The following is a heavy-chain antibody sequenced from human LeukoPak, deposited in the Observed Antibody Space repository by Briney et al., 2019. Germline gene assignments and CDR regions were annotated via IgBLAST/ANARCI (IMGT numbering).Heavy chain of an antibody. V-gene: IGHV3-30*03. J-gene: IGHJ1*01. CDR1: GFTFSSYG. D-gene: IGHD2-2*01. CDR3: ASSTNDCSSTSCYDGAFAEYFQH. Sequence: GGSLRLSCAASGFTFSSYGMHWVRQAPGKGLEWGAVISYDGSNKYYADSVKGRFTISRDNSKNTLYLQMNSLGAEDTAVYYCASSTNDCSSTSCYDGAFAEYFQHWGQGTLVTVSS. CDR2: ISYDGSNK.